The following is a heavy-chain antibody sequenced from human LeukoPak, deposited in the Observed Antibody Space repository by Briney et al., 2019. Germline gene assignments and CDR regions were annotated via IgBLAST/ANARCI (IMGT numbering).Heavy chain of an antibody. J-gene: IGHJ4*02. V-gene: IGHV1-2*02. CDR3: VREARATADF. CDR2: INSGSGDA. D-gene: IGHD1-26*01. Sequence: ASVKVSCNASGFTFTDYHMHWVRQAPGQGLEWMGCINSGSGDANYAQKFQGRVTVTRDTSIRTTYMELSNLRSDDTAVYYCVREARATADFWGQGTLVTVSS. CDR1: GFTFTDYH.